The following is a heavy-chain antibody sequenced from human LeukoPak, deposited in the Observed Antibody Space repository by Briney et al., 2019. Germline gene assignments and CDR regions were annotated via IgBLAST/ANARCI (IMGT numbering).Heavy chain of an antibody. D-gene: IGHD3-10*01. Sequence: SETLSLTCTASGDSVNNKYRYWGWIRQPPGKGLEWIGHIFSPGGTYFNPSLKSRLSISVDASKNQFSLRLTSVTAADTAVYYCVSSNWGGSGSYLNFYYYYMDVWGKGTTVTISS. J-gene: IGHJ6*03. V-gene: IGHV4-39*01. CDR1: GDSVNNKYRY. CDR3: VSSNWGGSGSYLNFYYYYMDV. CDR2: IFSPGGT.